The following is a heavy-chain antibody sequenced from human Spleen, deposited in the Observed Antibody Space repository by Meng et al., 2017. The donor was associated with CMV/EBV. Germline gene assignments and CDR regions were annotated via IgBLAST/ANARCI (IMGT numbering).Heavy chain of an antibody. CDR3: ARDGAYCSSTSCYTPSDP. J-gene: IGHJ5*02. CDR2: ISSTYSTI. Sequence: PFSDYSRSWISQGPGKGLEWVSEISSTYSTIYYADSVKDRFTISRDNAKNSLYLKMNSPRAEDTAVYYCARDGAYCSSTSCYTPSDPWGQGTLVTVSS. V-gene: IGHV3-11*04. D-gene: IGHD2-2*02. CDR1: PFSDYS.